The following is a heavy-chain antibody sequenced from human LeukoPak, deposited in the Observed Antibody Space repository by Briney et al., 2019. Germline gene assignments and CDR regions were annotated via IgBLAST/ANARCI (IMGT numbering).Heavy chain of an antibody. CDR1: GGTFSSYA. V-gene: IGHV1-69*13. CDR2: IIPIFGTA. Sequence: GASVTVSCKASGGTFSSYAISWVRQAPGQGLEWMGGIIPIFGTANYAQKFQGRVTITADESTSTAYMELSSLRSEDTAVYYCARGPGPKRLRFLEWLPNDGYWGQGTLVTVSS. CDR3: ARGPGPKRLRFLEWLPNDGY. J-gene: IGHJ4*02. D-gene: IGHD3-3*01.